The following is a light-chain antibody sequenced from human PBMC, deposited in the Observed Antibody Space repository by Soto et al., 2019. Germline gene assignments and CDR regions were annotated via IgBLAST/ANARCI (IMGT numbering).Light chain of an antibody. V-gene: IGKV3-11*01. Sequence: EIVLTQSPATLSLSPGERATLSCRASQSVSSYLAWYQQKPGQAPRLLIYDASNRATGIPARFSGSGSGTDFTLTTSSLEPEDFAIYDCQQRSNWPPVTFGGGTKVEIK. J-gene: IGKJ4*01. CDR1: QSVSSY. CDR3: QQRSNWPPVT. CDR2: DAS.